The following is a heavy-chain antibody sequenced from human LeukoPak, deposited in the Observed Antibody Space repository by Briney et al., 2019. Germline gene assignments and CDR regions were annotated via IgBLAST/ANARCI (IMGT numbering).Heavy chain of an antibody. V-gene: IGHV4-61*02. Sequence: SETLSLTCTVSGGSISSGSYYWSWIRQPAGKGLEWIGRIYSSGSTNYNPSLKSRVTISVDTSKNQFSLKLSSVTAADTAVYYCARGNYYDSSGYYFDYWGQGTLVTDSS. CDR1: GGSISSGSYY. CDR2: IYSSGST. J-gene: IGHJ4*02. CDR3: ARGNYYDSSGYYFDY. D-gene: IGHD3-22*01.